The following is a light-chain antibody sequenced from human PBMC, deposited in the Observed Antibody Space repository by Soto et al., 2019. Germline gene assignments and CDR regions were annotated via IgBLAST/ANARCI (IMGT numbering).Light chain of an antibody. V-gene: IGKV3-15*01. J-gene: IGKJ3*01. CDR1: QSISSN. CDR2: GAS. CDR3: QQYNTWPFT. Sequence: EIQMTQSPATLSASPGERATLTCRASQSISSNLAWYQQKPGQAPKLLIYGASTRATGIPARFSGSGSGTEFTLTISSLQSEDVAVYYCQQYNTWPFTFGPGTKVDIK.